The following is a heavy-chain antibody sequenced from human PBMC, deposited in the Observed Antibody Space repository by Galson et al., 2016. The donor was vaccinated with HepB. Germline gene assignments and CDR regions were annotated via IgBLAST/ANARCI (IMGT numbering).Heavy chain of an antibody. Sequence: SLRLSCAASGFSFSSYAMSWVRQAPGKGLERVXSITQSGSNPNYADSLQGRFTVSRDNSKNTLYLQMNALRADDTAFYYCARDSGEYDLWSAYYWGQGTLVTVS. CDR3: ARDSGEYDLWSAYY. D-gene: IGHD3-3*01. V-gene: IGHV3-23*01. J-gene: IGHJ4*02. CDR1: GFSFSSYA. CDR2: ITQSGSNP.